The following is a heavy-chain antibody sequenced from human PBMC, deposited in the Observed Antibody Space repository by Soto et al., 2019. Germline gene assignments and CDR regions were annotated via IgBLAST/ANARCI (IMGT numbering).Heavy chain of an antibody. Sequence: VSLRLSCAASGFGFVNYAMNGVRQAPGKGLEWVSGLSGSGTSTYYADSVKGRFTISRDNSRDTLFLQMNSLTADDTAVYYCAKATTNGGWFNPFDSWGQGALVTVSS. CDR3: AKATTNGGWFNPFDS. J-gene: IGHJ4*02. CDR2: LSGSGTST. D-gene: IGHD6-19*01. V-gene: IGHV3-23*01. CDR1: GFGFVNYA.